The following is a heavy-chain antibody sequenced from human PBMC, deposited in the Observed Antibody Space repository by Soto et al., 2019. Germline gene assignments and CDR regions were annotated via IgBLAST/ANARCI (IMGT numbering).Heavy chain of an antibody. J-gene: IGHJ3*02. V-gene: IGHV4-34*01. CDR1: GGSFSGYY. CDR3: ARGLRIAVAVGAFDI. D-gene: IGHD6-19*01. Sequence: NPSETLSLTCAVYGGSFSGYYWSWIRQPPGKGLEWIGEINHSGSTNYNPSLKSRVTISVDTSKNQFSLKLSSVTAADTAVYYCARGLRIAVAVGAFDIWGQGTMVTVSS. CDR2: INHSGST.